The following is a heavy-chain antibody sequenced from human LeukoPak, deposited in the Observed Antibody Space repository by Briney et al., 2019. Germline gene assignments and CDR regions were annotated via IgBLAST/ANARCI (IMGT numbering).Heavy chain of an antibody. CDR2: IYYSGST. D-gene: IGHD3-22*01. Sequence: SETLSLTCTVSGGSISSYYWSWIRQPPGKGLEWIGYIYYSGSTNYNPSLKSRVTISVDTSKNQFSLKLSSVTAADTAVYYCRCESSGYYRRNDYWGQGTLVTVPS. J-gene: IGHJ4*02. CDR3: RCESSGYYRRNDY. V-gene: IGHV4-59*01. CDR1: GGSISSYY.